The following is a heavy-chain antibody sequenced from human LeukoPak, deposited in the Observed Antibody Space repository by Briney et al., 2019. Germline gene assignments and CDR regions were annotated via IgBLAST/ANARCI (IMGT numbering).Heavy chain of an antibody. Sequence: PSETLSLTCTVSGGSISSAYWSWLRQPAGKALEWIGRFLSSGNTNYNPSFRSRVTTSVDTSKNQLALKLSSVTAADTALYYCARGGDGYNYYALKWGQGTLVTVSS. V-gene: IGHV4-4*07. CDR1: GGSISSAY. J-gene: IGHJ4*02. CDR2: FLSSGNT. CDR3: ARGGDGYNYYALK. D-gene: IGHD5-24*01.